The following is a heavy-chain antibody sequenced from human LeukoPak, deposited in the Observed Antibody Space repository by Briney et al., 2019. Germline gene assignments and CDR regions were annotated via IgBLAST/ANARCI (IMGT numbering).Heavy chain of an antibody. Sequence: GRSLRLSCAASGFTFDDYTMSWVRQAPGKGLEWVCFIGSKTYGATTQYAASVKGRFTISRDESKSIAYLQMNSLKTEDTAPYYCTRGQYTSSAWGQGTLVTVSS. D-gene: IGHD6-6*01. V-gene: IGHV3-49*04. CDR3: TRGQYTSSA. CDR2: IGSKTYGATT. J-gene: IGHJ5*02. CDR1: GFTFDDYT.